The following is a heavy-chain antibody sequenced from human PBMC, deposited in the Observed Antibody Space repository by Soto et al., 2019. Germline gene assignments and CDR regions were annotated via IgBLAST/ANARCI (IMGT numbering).Heavy chain of an antibody. CDR1: GGTFSSYA. V-gene: IGHV1-69*13. CDR3: ARVKGRTTGTTTTFDYYYGMDV. D-gene: IGHD4-17*01. Sequence: ASVKVSCKASGGTFSSYAISWVRQAPGQGLEWMGGIIPIFGTANYAQKFQGRVTITADESTSTAYMELSSLRSEDTAVYYCARVKGRTTGTTTTFDYYYGMDVWGQGTTVTVSS. CDR2: IIPIFGTA. J-gene: IGHJ6*02.